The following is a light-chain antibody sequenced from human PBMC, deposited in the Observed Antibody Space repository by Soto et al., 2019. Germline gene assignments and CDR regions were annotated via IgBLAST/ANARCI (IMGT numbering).Light chain of an antibody. CDR3: QQYYSNPHT. CDR2: WAS. Sequence: DIVMTQSPDSLAVSLGERATINCKSSQSVLYSSNNKNYLAWYQQKPGQPPKLLIYWASTRESGVPDRFSGSGSGTDFTLTTSSLQAEDVAVYDCQQYYSNPHTFGGATKVEIK. CDR1: QSVLYSSNNKNY. J-gene: IGKJ4*01. V-gene: IGKV4-1*01.